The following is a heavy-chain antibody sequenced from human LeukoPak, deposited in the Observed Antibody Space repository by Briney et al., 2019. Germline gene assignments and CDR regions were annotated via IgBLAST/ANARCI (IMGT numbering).Heavy chain of an antibody. Sequence: GGSLRLPCAASGFTFSSYSMNWVRQAPGKGLEWVSSISSSSSYIYYADSVKGRFTISRDNAKNSLYLQMNSLRAEDTAVYYCARDRSGGLDYWGRGTLVTVSS. CDR3: ARDRSGGLDY. J-gene: IGHJ4*02. V-gene: IGHV3-21*01. D-gene: IGHD1-1*01. CDR1: GFTFSSYS. CDR2: ISSSSSYI.